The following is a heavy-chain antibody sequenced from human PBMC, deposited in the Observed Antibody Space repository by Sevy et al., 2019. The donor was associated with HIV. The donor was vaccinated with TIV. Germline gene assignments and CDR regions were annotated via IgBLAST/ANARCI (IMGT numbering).Heavy chain of an antibody. D-gene: IGHD3-10*01. CDR1: GFTFSSYA. J-gene: IGHJ6*02. V-gene: IGHV3-30*04. CDR3: ARGRYYGSGSYYASYYYYYGMDV. Sequence: GGSLRLSCAASGFTFSSYAMHWVRQAPGKGLEWVAVISYDGSNKYYADSVKGRFTISRDNSKNKLYLQMNSLRAEDTAVYYCARGRYYGSGSYYASYYYYYGMDVWGQGTTVTVSS. CDR2: ISYDGSNK.